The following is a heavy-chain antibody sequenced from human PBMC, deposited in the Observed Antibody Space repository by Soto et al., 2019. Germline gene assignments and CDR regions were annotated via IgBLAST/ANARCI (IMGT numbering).Heavy chain of an antibody. CDR2: ISYDGSNK. CDR3: AGPRGPVAGRGTYYYYGMHV. CDR1: GFTFSSYA. V-gene: IGHV3-30-3*01. J-gene: IGHJ6*02. Sequence: QVQLVESGGGVVQPGRSLRLSCAASGFTFSSYAMHWVRQAPGKGLEWVAVISYDGSNKYYADSVKGRFTISRDNSKNTLYLQMNSLRAEDTAVYYCAGPRGPVAGRGTYYYYGMHVWGQGTTVTVSS. D-gene: IGHD6-19*01.